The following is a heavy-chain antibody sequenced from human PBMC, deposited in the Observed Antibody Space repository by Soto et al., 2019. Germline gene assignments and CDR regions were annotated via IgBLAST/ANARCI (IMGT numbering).Heavy chain of an antibody. CDR2: IYWDDDK. Sequence: QITLKESGPTLVRPTQTLTLTCTFSGFSLSTTGVGVGWIRQPPGPALEWLALIYWDDDKRYSPSLKSRLTITKDTSKNEVILTTTKKDPVDTARYYCAQRLTHYVLSRERVNWDDPRGQGTLVTVSS. D-gene: IGHD3-10*02. J-gene: IGHJ5*02. CDR1: GFSLSTTGVG. CDR3: AQRLTHYVLSRERVNWDDP. V-gene: IGHV2-5*02.